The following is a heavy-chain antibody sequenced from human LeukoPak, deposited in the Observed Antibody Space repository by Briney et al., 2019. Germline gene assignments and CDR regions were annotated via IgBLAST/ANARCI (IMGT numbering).Heavy chain of an antibody. CDR3: ARMLYYGSGSYYNVNIFDY. V-gene: IGHV3-7*01. Sequence: PGGSLRLSCAASGFTFSSYWMSWVRQAPGKGLGWVANIKQDGSEKYYVDSVKGRFTISRDNAKNSLYLQMNSLRAEDTAVYYCARMLYYGSGSYYNVNIFDYWGQGTLVTVSS. D-gene: IGHD3-10*01. CDR1: GFTFSSYW. J-gene: IGHJ4*02. CDR2: IKQDGSEK.